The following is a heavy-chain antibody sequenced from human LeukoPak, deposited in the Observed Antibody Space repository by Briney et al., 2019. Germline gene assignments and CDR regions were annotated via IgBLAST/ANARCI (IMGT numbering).Heavy chain of an antibody. CDR1: GGSISSGDYY. D-gene: IGHD3-3*01. J-gene: IGHJ6*02. CDR3: ARGRIEGLDDFWSGTASNYYYYYYGMDV. CDR2: IYYSGST. Sequence: SETLSLTCTVSGGSISSGDYYWSWIRQPPGKGLEWIGYIYYSGSTYYNPSLKSRVTISVDKSKNQFSLKLSSVTAADTAVYYCARGRIEGLDDFWSGTASNYYYYYYGMDVWGQGTTVTVSS. V-gene: IGHV4-30-4*01.